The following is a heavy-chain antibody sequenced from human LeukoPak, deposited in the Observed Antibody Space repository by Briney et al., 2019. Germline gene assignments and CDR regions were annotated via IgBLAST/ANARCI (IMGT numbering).Heavy chain of an antibody. Sequence: ESGPTLVKPTQTLTLTCTFSGFSLGTSGVGVGWIRQPPGKALEWLALIYWDDDQRYSPSLKNRLTITKDTSKNQVVLTMTNMDPVDTATYYCAHSVKDNSGSYLDYWGQGTLVTVSS. CDR1: GFSLGTSGVG. J-gene: IGHJ4*02. V-gene: IGHV2-5*02. CDR2: IYWDDDQ. D-gene: IGHD1-26*01. CDR3: AHSVKDNSGSYLDY.